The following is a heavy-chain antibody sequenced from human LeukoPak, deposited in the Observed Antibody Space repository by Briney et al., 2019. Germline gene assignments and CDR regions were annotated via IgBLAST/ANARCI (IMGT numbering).Heavy chain of an antibody. CDR2: IYTSGST. D-gene: IGHD3-10*01. V-gene: IGHV4-4*07. Sequence: SETLFLTCTVSGGSISSYYWSWIRQPAGKGLEWIGRIYTSGSTNYNPSLKSRVTMSVDTSKNQFSLKLSSVTAADTAVYYCARDYGSGSNNWFDPWGQGTLVTVSS. CDR1: GGSISSYY. J-gene: IGHJ5*02. CDR3: ARDYGSGSNNWFDP.